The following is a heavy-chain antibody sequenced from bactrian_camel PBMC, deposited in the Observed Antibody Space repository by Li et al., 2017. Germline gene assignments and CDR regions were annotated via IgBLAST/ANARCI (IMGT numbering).Heavy chain of an antibody. D-gene: IGHD3*01. V-gene: IGHV3S31*01. Sequence: DVQLVESGGGSVQAGGSLRLSCTHSGCTSSRHCMGWFRQAPGKAREGIAGIRRDGDEYYADSVKGRFTISQDNAKNIIYLQMSSLTPDDTAMYYCAAGTRIIVGDYCDGITAWGQGTQVTVS. CDR1: GCTSSRHC. J-gene: IGHJ6*01. CDR2: IRRDGDE. CDR3: AAGTRIIVGDYCDGITA.